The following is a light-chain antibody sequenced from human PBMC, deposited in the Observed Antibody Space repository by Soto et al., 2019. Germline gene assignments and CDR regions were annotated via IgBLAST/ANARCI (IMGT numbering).Light chain of an antibody. V-gene: IGLV1-40*01. Sequence: QSVLTQPPSVSGAPGQRVSISCTGSSSNIGAGYGVHWYHQLPGTAPKLLIFGNNNRPSGVPDRFSGSKSGTSASLGITGLQAEDEADSYCQSYDSSLNGYVFGTGTKVTVL. CDR1: SSNIGAGYG. CDR2: GNN. CDR3: QSYDSSLNGYV. J-gene: IGLJ1*01.